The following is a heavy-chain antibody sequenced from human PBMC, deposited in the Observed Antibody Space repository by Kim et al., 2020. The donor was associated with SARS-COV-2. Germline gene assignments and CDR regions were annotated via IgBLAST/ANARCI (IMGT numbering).Heavy chain of an antibody. CDR2: IYYSGST. V-gene: IGHV4-31*03. J-gene: IGHJ5*02. CDR1: GGSISSGGYY. D-gene: IGHD3-9*01. CDR3: AREPRYYDILTGYYKEWGWFDP. Sequence: SETLSLTCTVSGGSISSGGYYWSWIRQHPGKGLEWIGYIYYSGSTYYNPSLKSRVTISVDTSKNQFSLKLSSVTAADTAVYYCAREPRYYDILTGYYKEWGWFDPWGQGTLVTVSS.